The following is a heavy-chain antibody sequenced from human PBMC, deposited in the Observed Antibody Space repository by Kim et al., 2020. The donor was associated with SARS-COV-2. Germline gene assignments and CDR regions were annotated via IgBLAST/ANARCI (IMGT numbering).Heavy chain of an antibody. CDR1: GGSISSYY. CDR2: IYYSGST. J-gene: IGHJ5*02. D-gene: IGHD6-19*01. Sequence: SETLSLTCTVSGGSISSYYWSWIRQPPGKGLEWIGYIYYSGSTNYNPSLKSRVTISVDTSKNQFSLKLRSVTAADTAVYYCARGRSGWSNWFDPWGQGTLVTVSS. CDR3: ARGRSGWSNWFDP. V-gene: IGHV4-59*01.